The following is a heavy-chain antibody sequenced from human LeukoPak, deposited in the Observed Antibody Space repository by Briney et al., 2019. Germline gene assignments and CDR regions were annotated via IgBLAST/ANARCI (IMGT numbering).Heavy chain of an antibody. CDR2: ISYDGSNK. Sequence: GGSLRLSCAASGFTFSSYAMHWVRQAPGKGLEWVAVISYDGSNKYYADSVKGRFTISRDNSKNTLYLQMNSLRAEDTAVYYCAKLSGSGNYYYYYMDVWGKGTTVTVSS. CDR1: GFTFSSYA. CDR3: AKLSGSGNYYYYYMDV. V-gene: IGHV3-30*04. D-gene: IGHD3-10*01. J-gene: IGHJ6*03.